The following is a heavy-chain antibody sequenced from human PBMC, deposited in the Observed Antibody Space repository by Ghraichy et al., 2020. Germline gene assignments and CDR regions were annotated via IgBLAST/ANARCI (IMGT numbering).Heavy chain of an antibody. CDR3: ARGIAARPFLWFGFVDY. D-gene: IGHD6-6*01. CDR1: GYTFSNYW. V-gene: IGHV5-51*01. J-gene: IGHJ4*02. CDR2: IYPDDSET. Sequence: GESLNISCVGSGYTFSNYWIAWVRQTPGKGLEWMGIIYPDDSETKYSPPFQGQVTISADKSISTAYLHWSSLRASDIGAYYCARGIAARPFLWFGFVDYWGQGTPVTVSS.